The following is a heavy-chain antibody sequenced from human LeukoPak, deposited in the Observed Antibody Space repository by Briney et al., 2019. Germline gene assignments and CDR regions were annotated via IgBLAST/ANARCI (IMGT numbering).Heavy chain of an antibody. Sequence: SETLSLTCAVYGGSFSGYYWSWIRQPPGKGLEWIGEINHSGSTNYNPSLKSRVTISVDTSKNQFSLKLRSVTAADTAVYYCARRGILTGFALNWFDPWGQGTLVTVSS. D-gene: IGHD3-9*01. CDR2: INHSGST. CDR3: ARRGILTGFALNWFDP. CDR1: GGSFSGYY. V-gene: IGHV4-34*01. J-gene: IGHJ5*02.